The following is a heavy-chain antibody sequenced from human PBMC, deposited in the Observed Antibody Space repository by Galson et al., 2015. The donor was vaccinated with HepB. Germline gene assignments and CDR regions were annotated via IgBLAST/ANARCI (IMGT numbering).Heavy chain of an antibody. CDR2: IIPIFGTA. Sequence: SVKVSCKASGGTFSSYAISWVRQAPGQGLEWMGGIIPIFGTANYAQKFQGRVTITADESTSTAYMELSSLRSEGTAVYYCASGVEMATMDYWGQGTLVTVSS. J-gene: IGHJ4*02. V-gene: IGHV1-69*13. CDR3: ASGVEMATMDY. D-gene: IGHD5-24*01. CDR1: GGTFSSYA.